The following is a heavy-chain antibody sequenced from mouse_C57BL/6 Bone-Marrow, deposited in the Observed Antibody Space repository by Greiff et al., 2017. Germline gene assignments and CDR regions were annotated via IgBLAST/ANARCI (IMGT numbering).Heavy chain of an antibody. Sequence: QVQLQQSGAELVRPGTSVKVSCKASGYAFTNYLIEWVKQRPGQGLEWIGVINPGSGGTNYNEEFKGKATLTADKSSSTAYMQLSRLTSEDSAVYVGSRSKNWDSVFYYWGQGNRVTVTA. J-gene: IGHJ3*01. V-gene: IGHV1-54*01. D-gene: IGHD4-1*01. CDR1: GYAFTNYL. CDR3: SRSKNWDSVFYY. CDR2: INPGSGGT.